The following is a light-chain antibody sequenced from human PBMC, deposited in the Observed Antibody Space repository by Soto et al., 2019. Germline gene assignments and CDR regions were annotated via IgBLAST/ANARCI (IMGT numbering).Light chain of an antibody. V-gene: IGLV1-51*01. CDR1: NSNIGYNY. CDR2: DND. Sequence: QSVLTQPPSVSAAPGQKVTISCSGSNSNIGYNYVSWYQQLPGTAPKLLIYDNDKRPSGIPDRFSGSQSGTSATLGITGLQTGDEADYYCGTWDSSLSVWVFGGGTKVTV. J-gene: IGLJ3*02. CDR3: GTWDSSLSVWV.